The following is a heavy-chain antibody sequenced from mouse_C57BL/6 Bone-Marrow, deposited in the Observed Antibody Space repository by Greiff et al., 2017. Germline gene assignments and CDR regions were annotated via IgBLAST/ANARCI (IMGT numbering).Heavy chain of an antibody. D-gene: IGHD2-5*01. CDR1: GFTFSSYA. Sequence: EVKLVESGEGLVKPGGSLKLSCAASGFTFSSYAMSWVRQTPEKRLEWVAYISSGGDYIYYADTVKGRFTISRDNARNTLYLQMSSLKSEDTAMYYCTRAGAYYSSPGGWFAYWGQGTLVTVSA. CDR2: ISSGGDYI. V-gene: IGHV5-9-1*02. CDR3: TRAGAYYSSPGGWFAY. J-gene: IGHJ3*01.